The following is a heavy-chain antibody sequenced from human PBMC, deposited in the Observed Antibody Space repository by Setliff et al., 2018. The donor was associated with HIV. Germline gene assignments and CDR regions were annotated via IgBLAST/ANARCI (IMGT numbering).Heavy chain of an antibody. CDR2: IIPIIGTP. Sequence: SVKVSCKASGGSFSSYAITWVRQAPGQGLEWMGGIIPIIGTPNYAQKFQGRVTITADESTSTAYMELSSLRYEDTAVYYCARDRESSGYLDHWGQGRLVTVSS. V-gene: IGHV1-69*13. J-gene: IGHJ4*02. CDR3: ARDRESSGYLDH. CDR1: GGSFSSYA. D-gene: IGHD3-3*01.